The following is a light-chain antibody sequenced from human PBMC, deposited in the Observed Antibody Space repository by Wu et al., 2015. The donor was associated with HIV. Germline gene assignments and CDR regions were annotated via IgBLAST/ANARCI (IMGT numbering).Light chain of an antibody. V-gene: IGKV3-20*01. J-gene: IGKJ3*01. CDR2: GAS. CDR3: QQYGSSPQT. CDR1: QSVSSSY. Sequence: EIVLTQSPGTLSLSPGERATLSCRASQSVSSSYLAWYQQKPGQAPRLLIYGASSRATGIPDRFSGSGSGTDFTLTISRLEPEDFAVYYCQQYGSSPQTFGPGTKV.